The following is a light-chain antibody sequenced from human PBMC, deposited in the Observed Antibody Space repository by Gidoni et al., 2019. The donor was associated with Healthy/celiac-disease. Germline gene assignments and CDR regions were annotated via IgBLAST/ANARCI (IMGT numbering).Light chain of an antibody. CDR1: SSNIGSNY. V-gene: IGLV1-47*01. CDR3: AAWDDSLSGRGV. J-gene: IGLJ2*01. Sequence: QSVLTQPPSASGTPGPRVTISCSGSSSNIGSNYVYWYQQLPGTAPKLLIYRNNQRPSGVPDRFSGSKSGTSASLAISGLRSEDEADYYCAAWDDSLSGRGVFGGGTKLTVL. CDR2: RNN.